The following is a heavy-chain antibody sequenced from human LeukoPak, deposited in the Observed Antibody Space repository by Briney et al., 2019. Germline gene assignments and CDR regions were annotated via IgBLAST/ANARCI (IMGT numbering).Heavy chain of an antibody. CDR2: TYYRSKWYN. CDR3: AREVLLWFGELSAFDN. J-gene: IGHJ4*02. D-gene: IGHD3-10*01. V-gene: IGHV6-1*01. CDR1: GDSVSSNSAA. Sequence: SQTLSLTCAISGDSVSSNSAAWNWIRQSPSRGLEWLGRTYYRSKWYNDYAVSVKSRITINPDTSKNQFSLQLNSVTLEDTAVYYCAREVLLWFGELSAFDNWGQGTLVTVSS.